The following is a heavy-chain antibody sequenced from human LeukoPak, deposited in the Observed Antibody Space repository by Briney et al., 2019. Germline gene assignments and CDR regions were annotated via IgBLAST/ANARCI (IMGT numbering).Heavy chain of an antibody. V-gene: IGHV3-33*01. D-gene: IGHD3-10*01. J-gene: IGHJ4*02. Sequence: HAGGSLRLSCAASGFTFSSYGMHWVRQAPGKGLEWVAVIWYDGSNKYYADSVKGRFTISRDNSKNTLYLQMNSLRAEDTAVYYCARDYYGSGSPLGYFDYWGQGTLVTVSP. CDR1: GFTFSSYG. CDR3: ARDYYGSGSPLGYFDY. CDR2: IWYDGSNK.